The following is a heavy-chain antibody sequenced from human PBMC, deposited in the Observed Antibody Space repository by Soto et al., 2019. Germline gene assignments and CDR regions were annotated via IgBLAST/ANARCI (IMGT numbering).Heavy chain of an antibody. CDR1: GFTFSSYG. CDR3: AKELVNSGWTYFDC. CDR2: ISYDGSNK. J-gene: IGHJ4*02. V-gene: IGHV3-30*18. Sequence: GGSLRLSCAASGFTFSSYGMHWVRQAPGKGLEWVAVISYDGSNKYYADSVKGRFTISRDNSKNTPYLQMNSLRAEDTAVYFCAKELVNSGWTYFDCWGQGTLVTVSS. D-gene: IGHD6-19*01.